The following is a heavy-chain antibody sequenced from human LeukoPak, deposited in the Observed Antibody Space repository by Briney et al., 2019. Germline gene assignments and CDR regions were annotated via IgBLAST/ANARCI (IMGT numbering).Heavy chain of an antibody. J-gene: IGHJ4*02. CDR2: IYYSGNT. CDR3: ARHSYGSQFDY. V-gene: IGHV4-59*08. D-gene: IGHD5-18*01. CDR1: GGSISNYY. Sequence: KPSETLSLTCTVSGGSISNYYWSWIRQPPGKGLEWIGYIYYSGNTNYNPSLKSRVTISVDTSKNQFSLKLSSVTAADTAVYFCARHSYGSQFDYWGQGTLVTVSS.